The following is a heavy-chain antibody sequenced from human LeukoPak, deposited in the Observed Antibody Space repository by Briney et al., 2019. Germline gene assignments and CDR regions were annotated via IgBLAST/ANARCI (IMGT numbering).Heavy chain of an antibody. CDR2: ISYTGTT. V-gene: IGHV4-39*01. J-gene: IGHJ6*03. CDR1: GGSLSSSSYY. CDR3: ARPLYFYYYIDV. D-gene: IGHD2/OR15-2a*01. Sequence: SETLSLTCTLSGGSLSSSSYYWGWIRQPPGKGLEWIASISYTGTTYYNPSLKSRVTMSVDTSKNQFSLNLRSVTAADTAVYYCARPLYFYYYIDVWGKGTTVTVSS.